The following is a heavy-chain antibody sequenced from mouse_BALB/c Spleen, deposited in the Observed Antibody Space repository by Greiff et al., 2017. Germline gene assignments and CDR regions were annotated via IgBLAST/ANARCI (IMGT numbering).Heavy chain of an antibody. V-gene: IGHV5-12-1*01. CDR2: ISSGGGST. CDR1: GFAFSSYD. Sequence: EVQVVESGGGLVKPGGSLKLSCAASGFAFSSYDMSWVRQTPEKRLEWVAYISSGGGSTYYPDTVKGRFTISRDNAKNTLYLQMSSLKSEDTAMYYCARHWGPYYFDYWGQGTTLTVSS. CDR3: ARHWGPYYFDY. J-gene: IGHJ2*01.